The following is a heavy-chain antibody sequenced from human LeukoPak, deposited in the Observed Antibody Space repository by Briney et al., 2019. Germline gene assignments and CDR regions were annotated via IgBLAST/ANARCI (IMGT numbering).Heavy chain of an antibody. Sequence: SETLSLTCTVSGGSISSYYWSWIRQPPGKGLEWIGYIYYSGSTNYNPSLKSRATISVDTSKNQFSLKLSSVTAADTAVYYCARQTAAGPPFDYWGQGTLVTVSS. CDR1: GGSISSYY. V-gene: IGHV4-59*08. CDR2: IYYSGST. D-gene: IGHD6-13*01. J-gene: IGHJ4*02. CDR3: ARQTAAGPPFDY.